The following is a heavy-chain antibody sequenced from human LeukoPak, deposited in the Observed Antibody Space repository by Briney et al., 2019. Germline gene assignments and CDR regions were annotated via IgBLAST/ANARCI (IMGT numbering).Heavy chain of an antibody. CDR3: AKGIVGATDDFDI. D-gene: IGHD1-26*01. V-gene: IGHV6-1*01. CDR2: TYYRCKWYN. CDR1: GDSVSSNSAA. Sequence: SQTLSLTCAISGDSVSSNSAAWYWIRQSPSRGLEWLGRTYYRCKWYNDYAVSVKSRITINPDTSKNQFSLQLNSMTPEDTAVYYCAKGIVGATDDFDIWGQGTMVTVSS. J-gene: IGHJ3*02.